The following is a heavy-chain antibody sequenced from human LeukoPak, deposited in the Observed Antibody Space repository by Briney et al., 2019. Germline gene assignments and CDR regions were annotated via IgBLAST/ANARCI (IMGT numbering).Heavy chain of an antibody. D-gene: IGHD3-22*01. CDR3: ARGDYYDPYYFDY. V-gene: IGHV4-34*01. J-gene: IGHJ4*02. CDR1: GGSFSGYY. Sequence: SETLSLTCAVYGGSFSGYYWSWIRQPPGKGLEWIGEINHSGSTNYNPSLKSRVTISVDTSKNQFSLKLSSVTAADTAVYYCARGDYYDPYYFDYWGQGTLVTVSS. CDR2: INHSGST.